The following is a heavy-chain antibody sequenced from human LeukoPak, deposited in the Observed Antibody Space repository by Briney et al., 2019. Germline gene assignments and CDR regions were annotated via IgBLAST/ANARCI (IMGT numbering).Heavy chain of an antibody. V-gene: IGHV3-66*02. CDR2: IYSGGST. CDR3: ARDRRLTGDDY. Sequence: PGGSLRLSCAAFGFTVSSNYMSWVRQAPGKGLEWVSVIYSGGSTYYADSVKGRFTISRDNSKNTLYLQMNSLRAEDTAVYYCARDRRLTGDDYWGQGTLVTVSS. D-gene: IGHD7-27*01. J-gene: IGHJ4*02. CDR1: GFTVSSNY.